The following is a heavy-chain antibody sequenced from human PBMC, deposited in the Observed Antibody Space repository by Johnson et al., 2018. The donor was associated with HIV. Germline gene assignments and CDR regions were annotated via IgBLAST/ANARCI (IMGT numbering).Heavy chain of an antibody. V-gene: IGHV3-30*14. CDR1: GFTFSSYA. CDR3: ARLNWGLGGVFDV. CDR2: ISYDGSNK. Sequence: VHLVESGGGVVQPGRSLRLSCAASGFTFSSYAMHWVRQAPGKGLEWVAVISYDGSNKYYADSVKGRFTISRDNSKKTLYLQMNSLRAEDTALYFCARLNWGLGGVFDVWGQGTMVTVSS. D-gene: IGHD7-27*01. J-gene: IGHJ3*01.